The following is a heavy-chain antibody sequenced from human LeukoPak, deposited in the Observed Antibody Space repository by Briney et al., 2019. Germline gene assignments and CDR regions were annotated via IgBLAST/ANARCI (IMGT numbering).Heavy chain of an antibody. CDR1: GFTFSSYG. CDR2: IRYDGSNK. CDR3: AKCTTRFLEWLFTYYFDY. D-gene: IGHD3-3*01. V-gene: IGHV3-30*02. Sequence: GGSLRLSCTASGFTFSSYGMHWVRQAPGKGLEWVAFIRYDGSNKYYADSVKGRFTITRDNSKNTLYLQMNSLRAEDTAVYYCAKCTTRFLEWLFTYYFDYWGQGTLVTVSS. J-gene: IGHJ4*02.